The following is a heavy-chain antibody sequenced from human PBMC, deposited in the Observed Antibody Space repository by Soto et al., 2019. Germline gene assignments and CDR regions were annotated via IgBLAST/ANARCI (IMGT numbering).Heavy chain of an antibody. CDR2: FDPEDGET. Sequence: ASAKVSCKVSGYTLTELSMHWVRQAPGKRLEWMGGFDPEDGETIYAQKFQGRVTMTEDTSTDTAYMELSSLRSEDTAVYYCATTYGYSSGWPQGDAFDIWGQGTMVTVSS. CDR1: GYTLTELS. CDR3: ATTYGYSSGWPQGDAFDI. V-gene: IGHV1-24*01. D-gene: IGHD6-19*01. J-gene: IGHJ3*02.